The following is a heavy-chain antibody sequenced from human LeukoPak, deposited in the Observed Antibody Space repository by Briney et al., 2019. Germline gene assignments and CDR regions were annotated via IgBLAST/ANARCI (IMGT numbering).Heavy chain of an antibody. V-gene: IGHV3-30*18. Sequence: AGSLRLSCAASGLTFSSYGVSWIRQAPGKGLEWVAVISYDGSNKYYADSVKGRFTISRDNSKNTLYLQMNSMTAEDTAEYYCAKEHQQRGHADYWVQGTLVSDCS. CDR2: ISYDGSNK. CDR1: GLTFSSYG. J-gene: IGHJ4*02. D-gene: IGHD6-25*01. CDR3: AKEHQQRGHADY.